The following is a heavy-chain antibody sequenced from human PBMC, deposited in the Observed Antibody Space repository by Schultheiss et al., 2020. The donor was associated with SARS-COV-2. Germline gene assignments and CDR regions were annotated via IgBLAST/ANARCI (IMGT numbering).Heavy chain of an antibody. Sequence: ASVKVSCKASGYTFTSYDINWVRQATGQGLEWMGWMNPNSGNTGYAQKFQGRVTMTRNTSISTAYMELSSLRSEDTAVYYCAKPRPHYQQLVPFDYWGQGTLVTVSS. CDR1: GYTFTSYD. D-gene: IGHD6-13*01. V-gene: IGHV1-8*01. CDR2: MNPNSGNT. CDR3: AKPRPHYQQLVPFDY. J-gene: IGHJ4*02.